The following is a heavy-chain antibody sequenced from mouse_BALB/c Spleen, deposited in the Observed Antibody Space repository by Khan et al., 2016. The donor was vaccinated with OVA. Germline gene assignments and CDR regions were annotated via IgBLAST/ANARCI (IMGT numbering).Heavy chain of an antibody. J-gene: IGHJ2*01. CDR2: INYSGST. V-gene: IGHV3-8*02. CDR3: ARWNYRYDGYLDY. CDR1: GDSITSGY. D-gene: IGHD2-14*01. Sequence: EVQLQESGPSLVKPSQTLSLTCSVTGDSITSGYWNWIRKFPGNKLEYMGYINYSGSTYYNPSLKSRISITRDTSKNQYYLQLNSVTSEDTATNSCARWNYRYDGYLDYRGQGTTLTV.